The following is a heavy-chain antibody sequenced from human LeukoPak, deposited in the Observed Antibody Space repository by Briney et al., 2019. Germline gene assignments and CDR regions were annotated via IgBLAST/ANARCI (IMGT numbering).Heavy chain of an antibody. J-gene: IGHJ4*02. V-gene: IGHV3-30*18. Sequence: PGGSLRLSCAASGFTFSDYYMTWIRQAPGKGLEWVAVISYDGSNKYYADSVKGRFTISRDNSKNTLYLQMNSLRAEDTAVYYCAKAPITYSSGWYYFDYWGQGTLVTVSS. CDR3: AKAPITYSSGWYYFDY. CDR1: GFTFSDYY. D-gene: IGHD6-19*01. CDR2: ISYDGSNK.